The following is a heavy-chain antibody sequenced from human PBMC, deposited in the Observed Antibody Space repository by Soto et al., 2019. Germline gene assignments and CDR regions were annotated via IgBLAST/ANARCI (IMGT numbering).Heavy chain of an antibody. CDR2: IFASSTTI. D-gene: IGHD7-27*01. CDR1: GFTFSSYS. V-gene: IGHV3-48*04. J-gene: IGHJ4*02. CDR3: ARDRAWAFDF. Sequence: EVQLVESGGGSVQPGGSLRLSCVPSGFTFSSYSMVWVRQAPGKGLEWVSYIFASSTTIYYADSVKGRFTVSRDNTQNLLFLLMSILRAEDTAVYCCARDRAWAFDFWGQGTLVTVSS.